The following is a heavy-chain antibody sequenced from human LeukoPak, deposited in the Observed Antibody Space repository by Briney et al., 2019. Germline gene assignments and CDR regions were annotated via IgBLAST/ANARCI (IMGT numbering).Heavy chain of an antibody. J-gene: IGHJ4*02. V-gene: IGHV3-11*01. Sequence: GGSLRLSCAASGFTFSDFYMSWIRQAPGKGLEWISHISSGGSARYYADSVKGRFTISRDNTGNSLYLQMNSLRAEDTAVYYCVREDTPATANYWGQGTLVTISS. CDR1: GFTFSDFY. CDR2: ISSGGSAR. CDR3: VREDTPATANY. D-gene: IGHD2-21*02.